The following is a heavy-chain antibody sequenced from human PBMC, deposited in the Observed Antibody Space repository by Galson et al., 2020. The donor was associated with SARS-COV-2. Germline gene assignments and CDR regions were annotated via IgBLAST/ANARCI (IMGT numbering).Heavy chain of an antibody. J-gene: IGHJ2*01. Sequence: SETLSLTCTVSGGSISSGDYYWSWIRQPPGKGLEWIGYIYYSGSTYYNPSLKSRVTISVDTSKNQFSLKLSSVTAADTAVYYCARGVTMVRGVISNWYFDLWGRGTLVTVSS. V-gene: IGHV4-30-4*01. D-gene: IGHD3-10*01. CDR2: IYYSGST. CDR3: ARGVTMVRGVISNWYFDL. CDR1: GGSISSGDYY.